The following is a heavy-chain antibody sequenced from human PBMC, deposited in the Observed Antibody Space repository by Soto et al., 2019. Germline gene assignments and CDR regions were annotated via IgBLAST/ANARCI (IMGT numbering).Heavy chain of an antibody. CDR2: TYITGDT. V-gene: IGHV4-4*07. Sequence: PSETLSLTCSVSGDSLSSYYWSWIRQSAGKGLEWIGRTYITGDTNYNPSLKSRVTMSLDASKKQLSLKLSSVTAADTAVYYCAREYTETVDGPTPFYFVYWGQGTPVNVSS. J-gene: IGHJ4*02. D-gene: IGHD6-19*01. CDR1: GDSLSSYY. CDR3: AREYTETVDGPTPFYFVY.